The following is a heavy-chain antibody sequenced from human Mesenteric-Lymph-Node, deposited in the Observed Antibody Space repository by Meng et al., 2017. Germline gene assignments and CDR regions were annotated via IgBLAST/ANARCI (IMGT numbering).Heavy chain of an antibody. CDR3: AKDLNDYIWGNYLYLGIDS. CDR2: ISASGENT. V-gene: IGHV3-23*01. D-gene: IGHD3-16*02. Sequence: GESLKISCIASGFTFTKYAMIWVRQAPGKGLEWVSVISASGENTYYADSVKGRLTISRDNSKNTVYLQVNSLRAEDTAVYYCAKDLNDYIWGNYLYLGIDSWGQGTLVTVSS. J-gene: IGHJ4*02. CDR1: GFTFTKYA.